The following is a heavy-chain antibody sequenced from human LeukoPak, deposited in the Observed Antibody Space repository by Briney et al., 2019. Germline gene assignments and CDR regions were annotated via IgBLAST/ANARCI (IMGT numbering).Heavy chain of an antibody. CDR3: ARVKNYYDSSGYLYYFDT. J-gene: IGHJ4*02. Sequence: ASVKVSCKASGYTFTGYYMHWVRQAPGQGLEWMGWINPNSGGTNYAQKFQGRVTMTRDTSISTAYMELSSLRSDDTAVYYCARVKNYYDSSGYLYYFDTWGQGTLVTVSS. CDR2: INPNSGGT. D-gene: IGHD3-22*01. CDR1: GYTFTGYY. V-gene: IGHV1-2*02.